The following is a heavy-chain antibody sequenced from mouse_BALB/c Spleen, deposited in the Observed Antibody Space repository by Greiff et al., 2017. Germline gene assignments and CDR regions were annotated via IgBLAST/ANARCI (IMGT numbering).Heavy chain of an antibody. CDR2: IDPANGNT. J-gene: IGHJ4*01. D-gene: IGHD1-1*01. Sequence: EVQGVESGAELVKPGASVKLSCTASGFNIKDTYMHWVKQRPEQGLEWIGRIDPANGNTKYDPKFQGKATITADTSSNTAYLQLSSLTSEDTAVYYCASHYGSSYDYYAMDYWGQGTSVTVSS. CDR3: ASHYGSSYDYYAMDY. CDR1: GFNIKDTY. V-gene: IGHV14-3*02.